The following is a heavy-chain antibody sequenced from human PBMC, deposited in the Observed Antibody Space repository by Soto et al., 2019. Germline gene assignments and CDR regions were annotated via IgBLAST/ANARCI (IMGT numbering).Heavy chain of an antibody. CDR1: GGSISSGDYY. CDR3: ARGLNYYGSGSYPKGIYFQH. D-gene: IGHD3-10*01. CDR2: IYYSGST. J-gene: IGHJ1*01. Sequence: PSETLSLTCTVSGGSISSGDYYWRWIRQPPGKCLEWIGYIYYSGSTYYNPSLKSRVTISVDTSKNQFSLKLSSVTAADTAVYYCARGLNYYGSGSYPKGIYFQHWGQGTLVTVYS. V-gene: IGHV4-30-4*01.